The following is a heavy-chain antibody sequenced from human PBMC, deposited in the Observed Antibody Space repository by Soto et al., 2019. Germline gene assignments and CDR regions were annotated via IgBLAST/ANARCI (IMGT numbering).Heavy chain of an antibody. D-gene: IGHD6-6*01. CDR1: GYTFTSYG. CDR2: ISAYDGNT. J-gene: IGHJ5*02. CDR3: AREGSSIAARTAYNWFDP. Sequence: ASVKVSCKASGYTFTSYGISWVRQAPGQGLEWMGWISAYDGNTNYAQKLQGRVTMTTDTSTSTAYMELRSLRSDDTAVYYCAREGSSIAARTAYNWFDPWGQGTLVTVS. V-gene: IGHV1-18*01.